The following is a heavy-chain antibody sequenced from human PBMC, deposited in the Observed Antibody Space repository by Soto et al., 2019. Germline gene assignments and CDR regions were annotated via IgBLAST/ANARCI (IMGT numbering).Heavy chain of an antibody. D-gene: IGHD6-19*01. CDR2: ISGSGDST. V-gene: IGHV3-23*01. J-gene: IGHJ4*02. Sequence: EVQLLESGGGLVQPGGSLRLSCAASGFTFSSYAMNWVRQAPGKGLEWVSVISGSGDSTYYADSVKGRFTISRDNSKNTRYLQMNSLRAEDTAVYYCARRSSGWYFDYWGQGTLVTVSS. CDR1: GFTFSSYA. CDR3: ARRSSGWYFDY.